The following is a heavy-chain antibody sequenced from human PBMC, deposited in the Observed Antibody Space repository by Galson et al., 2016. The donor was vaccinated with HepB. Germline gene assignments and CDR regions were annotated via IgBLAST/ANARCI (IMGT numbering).Heavy chain of an antibody. D-gene: IGHD3-10*01. CDR1: GFTFSSYG. CDR2: IWNDGSNK. J-gene: IGHJ6*02. CDR3: ARDQSTYFYGSGNSYIPSYYHGMDV. Sequence: SLRLSCAVSGFTFSSYGMHWVRQAPGKGLEWVALIWNDGSNKYYGDSVKGRFTISRDNSKNTLYLQMNSLRAEDTAVYYCARDQSTYFYGSGNSYIPSYYHGMDVWGQGTTVTVSS. V-gene: IGHV3-33*01.